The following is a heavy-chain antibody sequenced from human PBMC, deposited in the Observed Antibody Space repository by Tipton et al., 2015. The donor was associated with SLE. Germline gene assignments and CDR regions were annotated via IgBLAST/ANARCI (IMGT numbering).Heavy chain of an antibody. J-gene: IGHJ3*02. D-gene: IGHD6-19*01. CDR2: INHSGST. CDR1: GGSFSGYY. V-gene: IGHV4-34*01. CDR3: ARDKQWLVWGAFDI. Sequence: TLSLTCAVYGGSFSGYYWSWIRQPPGKGLEWIGEINHSGSTNYNPSLKSRVTISVDTSKNQFSLKLGSVTAADTAVYYCARDKQWLVWGAFDIWGQGTMVTVSS.